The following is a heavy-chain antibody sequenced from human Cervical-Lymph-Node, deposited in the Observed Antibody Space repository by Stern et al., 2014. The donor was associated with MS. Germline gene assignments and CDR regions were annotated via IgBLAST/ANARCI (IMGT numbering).Heavy chain of an antibody. CDR3: ARESQRGYFYGLDV. D-gene: IGHD5-24*01. J-gene: IGHJ6*02. Sequence: EQLVQSGADVKKPGASVKVSCKASGYTFTNYYIHWVRQAPGQGLEWMGRTNPNTGGTSYAQKFQGRVTMSRDTSISTAYMELKSLRSDDTAVYYCARESQRGYFYGLDVWGQGTTVTVSS. CDR1: GYTFTNYY. CDR2: TNPNTGGT. V-gene: IGHV1-2*06.